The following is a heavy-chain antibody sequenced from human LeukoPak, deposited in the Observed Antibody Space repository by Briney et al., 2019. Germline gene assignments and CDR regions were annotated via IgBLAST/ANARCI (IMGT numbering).Heavy chain of an antibody. CDR2: IYWDDDK. CDR3: ALRIAAADVNGFDP. CDR1: GFSLSTSGVG. J-gene: IGHJ5*02. D-gene: IGHD6-13*01. V-gene: IGHV2-5*02. Sequence: SGPTLVNPTQTLTLTCTFSGFSLSTSGVGVGWIRQPPGKALEWLALIYWDDDKRYSPSLKSRLTITKDTSKNQVVLTMTNMDPVDTATYYCALRIAAADVNGFDPWGQGTLVTVSS.